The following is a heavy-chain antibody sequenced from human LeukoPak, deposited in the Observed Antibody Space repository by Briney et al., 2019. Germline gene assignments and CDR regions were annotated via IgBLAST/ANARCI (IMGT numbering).Heavy chain of an antibody. Sequence: PSETLPLTCTVHGGHICCYYWSSIRQTTGKVLERMGRTYTSGSTNYNPSLKSRVTMSVDTSKNQFSLKLSSVTAADTAVYYCARGGLSDDFDYWGQGTLVTVSS. CDR1: GGHICCYY. J-gene: IGHJ4*02. CDR3: ARGGLSDDFDY. CDR2: TYTSGST. V-gene: IGHV4-4*07. D-gene: IGHD5-12*01.